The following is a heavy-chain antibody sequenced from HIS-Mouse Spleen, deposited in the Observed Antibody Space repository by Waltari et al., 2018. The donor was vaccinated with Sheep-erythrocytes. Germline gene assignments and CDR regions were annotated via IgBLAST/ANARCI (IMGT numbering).Heavy chain of an antibody. CDR1: GFTFSSYS. D-gene: IGHD1-26*01. J-gene: IGHJ4*02. CDR3: AGVASGATFDY. CDR2: IRSSSCYR. Sequence: EVQLVESGGGLVKPGGSLRLSCAASGFTFSSYSMNWVCQAPGKGLRCVSSIRSSSCYRCCADCVRGRFTISRDNAKNSLYLELNSLRAEDTAVYYCAGVASGATFDYGGQGTRVTVAS. V-gene: IGHV3-21*01.